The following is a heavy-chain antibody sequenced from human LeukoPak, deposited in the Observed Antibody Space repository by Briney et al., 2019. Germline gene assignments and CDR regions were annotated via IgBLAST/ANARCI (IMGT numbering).Heavy chain of an antibody. CDR2: IKQDGSEK. D-gene: IGHD6-19*01. V-gene: IGHV3-7*01. CDR3: AREGSGWSLDY. CDR1: GFTFSSYW. Sequence: PGGSLRLSCAASGFTFSSYWMSWVRQAPGKGLEWVANIKQDGSEKYYVDPVKGRFTISRDNAKNSLYLQMNSLRDEDTAVYYCAREGSGWSLDYWGQGTLVTVSS. J-gene: IGHJ4*02.